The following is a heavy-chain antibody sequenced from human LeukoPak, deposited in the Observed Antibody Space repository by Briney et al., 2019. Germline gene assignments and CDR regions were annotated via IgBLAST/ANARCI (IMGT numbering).Heavy chain of an antibody. Sequence: GGSLRLSCAASGFTVSSNYMSWVRQAPGKGLEWVSVIYSGGSTYYADSVKGRFTISRDNSKNTLYLQMNSLRAEDTAVYYCAREIRGVGNFDHWGQGTLVTVSS. CDR2: IYSGGST. CDR3: AREIRGVGNFDH. CDR1: GFTVSSNY. J-gene: IGHJ5*02. V-gene: IGHV3-53*01. D-gene: IGHD3-10*01.